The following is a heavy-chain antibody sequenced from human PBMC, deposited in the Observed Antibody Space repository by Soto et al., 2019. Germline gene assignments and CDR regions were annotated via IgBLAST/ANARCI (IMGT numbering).Heavy chain of an antibody. D-gene: IGHD6-19*01. CDR3: ATPPGPLVAVLCLYPVDGREPVSDADV. J-gene: IGHJ6*02. CDR1: GFTFSSYP. CDR2: ISFDGSKK. V-gene: IGHV3-30-3*01. Sequence: QMQLVESGGGVVQPGRSLRLSCAASGFTFSSYPMHWVRQAPGKGLEWVAVISFDGSKKYYADSVKGRFFISNDNSKNTLSLQMNSLRGEDSAVHYCATPPGPLVAVLCLYPVDGREPVSDADVWGQGTAVTVSS.